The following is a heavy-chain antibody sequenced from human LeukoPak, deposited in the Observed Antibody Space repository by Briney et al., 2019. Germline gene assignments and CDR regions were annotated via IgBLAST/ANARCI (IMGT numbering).Heavy chain of an antibody. J-gene: IGHJ4*02. CDR1: GGTFSSYA. V-gene: IGHV1-69*04. CDR3: ATTSLIAVAGID. CDR2: IIPILGIA. Sequence: ASVKVSCKASGGTFSSYAISWVRQAPGQGLEWMGRIIPILGIANYAQKFQGRVTITADKSTSTAYMELSSLRSEDTAVYYCATTSLIAVAGIDWGQGTLVTVSS. D-gene: IGHD6-19*01.